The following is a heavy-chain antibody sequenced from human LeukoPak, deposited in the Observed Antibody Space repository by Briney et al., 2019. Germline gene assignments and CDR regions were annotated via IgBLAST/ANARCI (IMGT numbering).Heavy chain of an antibody. CDR2: INHSGST. V-gene: IGHV4-34*01. Sequence: PSETLSLTCAVYGGSFSGYYWSWIRQPPGKGLEWIGEINHSGSTNYNPSLESRVTISVDTSKNQFSLKLSSVTAADTAVYYCARVYSPRTVAGTGFDNWGQGTLVTVSS. D-gene: IGHD6-19*01. CDR1: GGSFSGYY. CDR3: ARVYSPRTVAGTGFDN. J-gene: IGHJ4*02.